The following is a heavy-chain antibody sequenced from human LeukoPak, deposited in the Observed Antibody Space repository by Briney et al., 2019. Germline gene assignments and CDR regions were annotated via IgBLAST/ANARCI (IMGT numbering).Heavy chain of an antibody. V-gene: IGHV4-61*02. CDR2: IYTSGST. Sequence: SETLSLTCTVSGGSISSGSYYWSWIRQPAGKGLEWIGRIYTSGSTNYNPSLKSRVTISIDTSENQFSLKLTSVTAADTAVYFCAREVTVVQGVVTRWLDPWGQGTLVTVS. CDR1: GGSISSGSYY. CDR3: AREVTVVQGVVTRWLDP. D-gene: IGHD3-10*01. J-gene: IGHJ5*02.